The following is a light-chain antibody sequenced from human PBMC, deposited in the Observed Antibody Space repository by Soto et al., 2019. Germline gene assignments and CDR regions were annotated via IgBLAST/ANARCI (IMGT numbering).Light chain of an antibody. CDR3: QQSYYNPT. V-gene: IGKV1-39*01. Sequence: DIQMTQSPSSLSASVGERVTITCRASQSVSNYLHWYQQKPGKAPNLLIYDASSLQSGVPSRFSGSGSGTDFTLTISSLQHEDFATYYCQQSYYNPTFGQGTKVDIK. CDR1: QSVSNY. J-gene: IGKJ1*01. CDR2: DAS.